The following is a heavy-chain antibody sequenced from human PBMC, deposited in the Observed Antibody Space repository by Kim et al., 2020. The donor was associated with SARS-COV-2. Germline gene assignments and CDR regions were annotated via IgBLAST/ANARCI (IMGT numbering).Heavy chain of an antibody. D-gene: IGHD3-10*01. CDR1: GFTFSSYA. V-gene: IGHV3-30*04. Sequence: GGSLRLSCAASGFTFSSYAMLWVRQAPGKGLEWVAVISYDGSNKYYADSVKGRFTISRDNSKNTLYLQMNSLRAEDTAVYYCARDRYGSGTYGTDYWGQGTLVTVSS. CDR3: ARDRYGSGTYGTDY. J-gene: IGHJ4*02. CDR2: ISYDGSNK.